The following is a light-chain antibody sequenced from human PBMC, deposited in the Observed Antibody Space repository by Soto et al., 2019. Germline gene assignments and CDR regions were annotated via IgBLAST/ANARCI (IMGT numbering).Light chain of an antibody. V-gene: IGLV1-40*01. CDR3: RSYEGGLGGGG. J-gene: IGLJ2*01. CDR1: SSNIGAGYD. Sequence: QSVLTQPPSVSGAPGQRVTISCTGSSSNIGAGYDVHWYQQLPGTAPKLLIYGNSNRPSGVPDRFSGSKSGTSASLAITGLQVEDGAVFYGRSYEGGLGGGGFGGGPQLTV. CDR2: GNS.